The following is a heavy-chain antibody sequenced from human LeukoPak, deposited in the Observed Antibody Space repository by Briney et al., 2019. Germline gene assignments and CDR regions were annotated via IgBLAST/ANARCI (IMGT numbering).Heavy chain of an antibody. CDR2: INRSGST. CDR3: ASLYYYGSGSYYNGYYYYGMDV. D-gene: IGHD3-10*01. J-gene: IGHJ6*02. V-gene: IGHV4-34*01. Sequence: SETLSLTCAVYGGSFSGYYWSWIRQPPGKGLEWIGEINRSGSTNYNPSLKSRVTISVDTSKNQFSLKLSSVTAADTAVYYCASLYYYGSGSYYNGYYYYGMDVWGQGTTVTVSS. CDR1: GGSFSGYY.